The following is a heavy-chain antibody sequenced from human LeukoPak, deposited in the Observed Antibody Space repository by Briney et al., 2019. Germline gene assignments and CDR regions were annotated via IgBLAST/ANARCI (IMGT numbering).Heavy chain of an antibody. D-gene: IGHD1-7*01. CDR2: IYYSGST. Sequence: PSGTLSLTCDVSGGSISSTNWWSWVRQSPGKGLEWIGYIYYSGSTNYNPSLKSRVTISVDTSKNQFSLKLSSVTAADTAVYYCARDNWNYGSSMDVWGQGTTVTVSS. J-gene: IGHJ6*02. V-gene: IGHV4-4*02. CDR3: ARDNWNYGSSMDV. CDR1: GGSISSTNW.